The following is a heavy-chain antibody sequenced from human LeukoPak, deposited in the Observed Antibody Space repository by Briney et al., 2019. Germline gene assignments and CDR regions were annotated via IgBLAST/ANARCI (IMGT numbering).Heavy chain of an antibody. CDR3: AKRHGGGASTYYTVDV. V-gene: IGHV3-23*01. D-gene: IGHD1-26*01. CDR1: GFTVSSNY. Sequence: PGGSLRLSCAASGFTVSSNYMSWVRQAPGKGLECVSTISGGGGSTDYADSVKGRFTISRDNSKNTLYLQMNNLRAEDTALYYCAKRHGGGASTYYTVDVWGQGTTVTVSS. CDR2: ISGGGGST. J-gene: IGHJ6*02.